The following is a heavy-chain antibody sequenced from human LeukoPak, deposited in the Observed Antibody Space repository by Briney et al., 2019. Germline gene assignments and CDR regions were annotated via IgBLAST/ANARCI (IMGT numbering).Heavy chain of an antibody. Sequence: GGSLRLSCAASGFTFSSYAMSWVRQAPGKGLEWVSAISGSGGSTYYADSVKGRFTISRDNSKNTLYLQMNSLRAEDTAVYCCAKVSSEYPTVTFDYWGQGTLVTVSS. CDR2: ISGSGGST. CDR1: GFTFSSYA. J-gene: IGHJ4*02. V-gene: IGHV3-23*01. CDR3: AKVSSEYPTVTFDY. D-gene: IGHD4-17*01.